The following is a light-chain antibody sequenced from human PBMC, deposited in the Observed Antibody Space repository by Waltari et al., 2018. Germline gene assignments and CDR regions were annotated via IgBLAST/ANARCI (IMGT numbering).Light chain of an antibody. CDR3: QAWDSSTAV. Sequence: SYELTQPPSVSVSPGQTASITCSGDKLGDKYVCWYQQKPGQSPVLAIYQDTKRPSGIPERFSGSNSGNTATLTISGTQAMDEADYYCQAWDSSTAVFGGGTKLTVL. CDR2: QDT. V-gene: IGLV3-1*01. CDR1: KLGDKY. J-gene: IGLJ2*01.